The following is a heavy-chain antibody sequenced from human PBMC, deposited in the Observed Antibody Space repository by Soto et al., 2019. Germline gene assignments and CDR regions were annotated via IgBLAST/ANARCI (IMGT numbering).Heavy chain of an antibody. CDR2: ISYDGSNK. CDR3: ARGVVVPAAPRFDP. CDR1: GFTFSSYA. Sequence: PGGSLRLSCAASGFTFSSYAMHWVRQAPGKGLEWVAVISYDGSNKYYADSVKGRFTISRDNSKNTLYLQMNSLRAEDTAVYYCARGVVVPAAPRFDPWGQGTLVTVSS. D-gene: IGHD2-2*01. J-gene: IGHJ5*02. V-gene: IGHV3-30-3*01.